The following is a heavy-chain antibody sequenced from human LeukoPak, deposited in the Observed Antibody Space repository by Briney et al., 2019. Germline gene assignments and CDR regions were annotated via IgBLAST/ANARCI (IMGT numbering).Heavy chain of an antibody. V-gene: IGHV1-24*01. CDR3: ARGPPSNYDFWSGHPYYFDY. CDR2: FDPEDGET. Sequence: GASVKVSCKVSGYTLTELSMHWVRQAPGKGLEWMGGFDPEDGETIYAQKFQGRVTMTEDTSTDTAYMEPSRLRSDDTAVYYCARGPPSNYDFWSGHPYYFDYWGQGTLVTVSS. D-gene: IGHD3-3*01. J-gene: IGHJ4*02. CDR1: GYTLTELS.